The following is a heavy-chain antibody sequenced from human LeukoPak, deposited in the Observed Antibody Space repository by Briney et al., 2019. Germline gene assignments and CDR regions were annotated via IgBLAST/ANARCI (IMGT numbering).Heavy chain of an antibody. Sequence: SETLSLTCTVSGGTISSYYWSWIRQPAGKGLEWIGRIYTSGSTNYNPSPKSRVTMTVDTSKNQFSLKLSSVTAADTAVYYCAREVPSTREYSYGPDAFDIWGQGTMVTVSS. V-gene: IGHV4-4*07. CDR1: GGTISSYY. D-gene: IGHD5-18*01. CDR3: AREVPSTREYSYGPDAFDI. CDR2: IYTSGST. J-gene: IGHJ3*02.